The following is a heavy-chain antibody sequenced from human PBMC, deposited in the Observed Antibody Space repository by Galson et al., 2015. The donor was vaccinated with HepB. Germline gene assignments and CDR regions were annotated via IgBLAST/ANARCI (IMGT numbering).Heavy chain of an antibody. Sequence: SLRLSCAGSGFTFSSYGMHWVRQAPGRGLEWVAVITYGGREISYADSVKGRCTISRDNSKNTVYVQINNLRPEDTGVYYCVSDPGRLMGTGYLAQWGQGTPVTVSS. D-gene: IGHD2-8*01. CDR3: VSDPGRLMGTGYLAQ. CDR1: GFTFSSYG. J-gene: IGHJ4*02. CDR2: ITYGGREI. V-gene: IGHV3-30*03.